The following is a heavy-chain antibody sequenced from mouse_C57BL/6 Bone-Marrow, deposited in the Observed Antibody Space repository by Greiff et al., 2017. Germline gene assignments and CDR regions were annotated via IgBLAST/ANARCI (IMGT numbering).Heavy chain of an antibody. Sequence: DVKLVESGTVLARPGASVKMSCKTSGYTFTSYWMHWVKQRPGQGLEWIGAIYPGNSDTSYNQKFKGKAKLTAVTSASTAYMELSSLTNEDSAVYYCTREGYYDGSSFDWYFDVWGTGTTVTVSS. J-gene: IGHJ1*03. V-gene: IGHV1-5*01. CDR3: TREGYYDGSSFDWYFDV. D-gene: IGHD1-1*01. CDR2: IYPGNSDT. CDR1: GYTFTSYW.